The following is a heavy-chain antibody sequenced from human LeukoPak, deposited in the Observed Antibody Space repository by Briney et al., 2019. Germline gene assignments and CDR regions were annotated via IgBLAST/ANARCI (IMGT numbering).Heavy chain of an antibody. V-gene: IGHV4-59*01. J-gene: IGHJ4*02. D-gene: IGHD3-16*01. CDR3: TRGAGWLIDY. CDR2: IDYSGST. Sequence: SETLSLTCTVSGGSISSYYWSWIRQPPGKGLEWIGYIDYSGSTNYNPSLKSRVTISVDTSKNHFSLKLNSVTTADTAVYYCTRGAGWLIDYWGQGILVTVSS. CDR1: GGSISSYY.